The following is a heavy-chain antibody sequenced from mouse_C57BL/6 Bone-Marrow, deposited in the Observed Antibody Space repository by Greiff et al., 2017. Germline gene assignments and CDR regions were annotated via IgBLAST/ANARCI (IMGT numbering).Heavy chain of an antibody. D-gene: IGHD1-1*01. CDR3: ARIYYYGSSRYYAMDY. V-gene: IGHV1-22*01. Sequence: DVHLVESGPELVKPGASVKMSCKASGYTFTDYNMHWVKQSHGKSLEWIGYINPNNGGTSYNQKFKGKATLTVNKSSSTAYMELRSLTSEDSAVYYCARIYYYGSSRYYAMDYWGQGTSVTVSS. J-gene: IGHJ4*01. CDR2: INPNNGGT. CDR1: GYTFTDYN.